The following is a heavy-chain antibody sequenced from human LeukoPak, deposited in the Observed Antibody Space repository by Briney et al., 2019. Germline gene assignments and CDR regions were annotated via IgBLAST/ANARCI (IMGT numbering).Heavy chain of an antibody. CDR2: IYYSGST. Sequence: PSETLSLTCTVSGGSISSSSYYWGWIRQPPGKGLEWIGSIYYSGSTYYNPSLKSRVTISVDTSKNQFSLKLSSVTAADTAVYYCARALLRDYYYMDVWGKGTTVTVSS. CDR1: GGSISSSSYY. J-gene: IGHJ6*03. V-gene: IGHV4-39*07. CDR3: ARALLRDYYYMDV. D-gene: IGHD4-17*01.